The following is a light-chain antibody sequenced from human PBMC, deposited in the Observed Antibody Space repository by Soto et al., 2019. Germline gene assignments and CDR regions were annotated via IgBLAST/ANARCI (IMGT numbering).Light chain of an antibody. Sequence: EIVLTQSPGTLSLSPGERATLSCRASQSVSNDYLAWYQQKPGQAPRLLIYGASNRATGIQDRFSGSGSGTDFTLTISRLEPEEFAVYYCQQDGSSGTFGQGTKVDIK. CDR3: QQDGSSGT. CDR2: GAS. J-gene: IGKJ1*01. CDR1: QSVSNDY. V-gene: IGKV3-20*01.